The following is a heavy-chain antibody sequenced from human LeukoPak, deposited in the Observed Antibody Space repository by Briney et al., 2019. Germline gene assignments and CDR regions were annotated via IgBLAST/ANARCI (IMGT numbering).Heavy chain of an antibody. J-gene: IGHJ4*02. CDR1: GGSISEGKYY. CDR2: IYYSGST. Sequence: SETLSLTCSVSGGSISEGKYYRGWIRQSPGKGLEWIGSIYYSGSTYYNPSLKSRVTISVDTSKNQFSLKLTSVTAADTAVYYCVRDRYYYDSGGDYWGQGTLVTVSS. D-gene: IGHD3-22*01. V-gene: IGHV4-39*07. CDR3: VRDRYYYDSGGDY.